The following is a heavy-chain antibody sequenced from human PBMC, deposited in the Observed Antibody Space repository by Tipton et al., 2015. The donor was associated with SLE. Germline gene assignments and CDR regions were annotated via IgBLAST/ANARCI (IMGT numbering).Heavy chain of an antibody. J-gene: IGHJ4*02. Sequence: PGLVKPSETLSLTCTVSGGSMTGSYWSWIRRPPGRGLEWIGYIYYTGSTHYNPSLKSRVTISVDTSKNQFSLRLSSVTTADTAVYYCARGARGNSYGSDEDFDYWGQGTLVTVSS. CDR1: GGSMTGSY. V-gene: IGHV4-59*01. CDR2: IYYTGST. D-gene: IGHD5-18*01. CDR3: ARGARGNSYGSDEDFDY.